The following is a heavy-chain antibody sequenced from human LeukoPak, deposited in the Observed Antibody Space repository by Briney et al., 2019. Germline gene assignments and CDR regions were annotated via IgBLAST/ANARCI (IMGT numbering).Heavy chain of an antibody. Sequence: GGSLRLSCAAFGFTFSDYYMSWIRQAPGKGLEWVSHISSSGTNIYYADSVKGRFTISRDDAKNSLYLEMNSLRAEDTAVFYCARVAWGPTAYYFDDWGQGTLVTVSS. V-gene: IGHV3-11*01. CDR2: ISSSGTNI. J-gene: IGHJ4*02. CDR1: GFTFSDYY. D-gene: IGHD7-27*01. CDR3: ARVAWGPTAYYFDD.